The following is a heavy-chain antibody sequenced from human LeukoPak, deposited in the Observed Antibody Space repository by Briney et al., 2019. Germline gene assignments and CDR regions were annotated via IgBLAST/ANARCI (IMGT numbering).Heavy chain of an antibody. CDR2: INPSGGST. D-gene: IGHD6-19*01. CDR3: ARGASSGWFSSGWDY. V-gene: IGHV1-46*01. Sequence: EASVKVSCKASGYTFTSYYMHWVRQAPGQGLEWMGIINPSGGSTSYAQKFQGRVTMTRDTSTSTIYMELSSLRYEDTAVYYCARGASSGWFSSGWDYWGQGTLVTVSS. J-gene: IGHJ4*02. CDR1: GYTFTSYY.